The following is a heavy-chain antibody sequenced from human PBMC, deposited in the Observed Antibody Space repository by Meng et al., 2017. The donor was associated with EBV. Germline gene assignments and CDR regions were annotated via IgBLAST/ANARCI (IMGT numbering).Heavy chain of an antibody. CDR1: GGTFSSYA. Sequence: VQLVESGAEWKKPGSSVQVSCTASGGTFSSYAISWVRQAPGQGLEWMGGIIPIFGTANYAQKFQGRVTITADKSTSTAYMELSSLRSEDTAVYYCARAEIAAAGRLDYWGQGTLVTVSS. J-gene: IGHJ4*02. CDR2: IIPIFGTA. V-gene: IGHV1-69*06. CDR3: ARAEIAAAGRLDY. D-gene: IGHD6-13*01.